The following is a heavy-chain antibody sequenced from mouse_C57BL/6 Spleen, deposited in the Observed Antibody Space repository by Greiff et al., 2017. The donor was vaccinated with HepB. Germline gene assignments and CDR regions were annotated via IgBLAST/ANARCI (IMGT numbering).Heavy chain of an antibody. CDR1: GYTFTDYY. V-gene: IGHV1-26*01. D-gene: IGHD1-1*01. CDR3: ARTLTTVVAPFAY. Sequence: EVHLQQSGPELVKPGASVKISCKASGYTFTDYYMNWVKQSHGKSLEWIGDINPNNGGTSYNQKFKGKATLTVDKSSSTAYMELRSLTSEDSAVYYCARTLTTVVAPFAYWGQGTLVTVSA. CDR2: INPNNGGT. J-gene: IGHJ3*01.